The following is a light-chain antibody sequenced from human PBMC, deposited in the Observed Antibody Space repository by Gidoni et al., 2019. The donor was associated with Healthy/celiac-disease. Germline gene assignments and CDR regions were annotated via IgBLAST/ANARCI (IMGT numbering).Light chain of an antibody. CDR2: AAS. J-gene: IGKJ2*01. CDR3: QQYYSNPYT. Sequence: IRITQSPSSLSASTGDRVTITCRASQRISSYLFWYQQKPGKAPKLLIYAASTLQSGVPSRFSGSGSGTDFTLTISCLQSEDFATYYCQQYYSNPYTFGQGTKLEIK. CDR1: QRISSY. V-gene: IGKV1-8*01.